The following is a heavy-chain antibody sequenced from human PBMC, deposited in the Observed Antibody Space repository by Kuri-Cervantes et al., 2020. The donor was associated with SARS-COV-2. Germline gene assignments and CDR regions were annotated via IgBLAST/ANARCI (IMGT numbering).Heavy chain of an antibody. CDR3: ARDRYSSGWTDY. J-gene: IGHJ4*02. CDR2: ISSSSSYI. CDR1: GFTFDDYG. V-gene: IGHV3-21*01. Sequence: GGSLRLSCAASGFTFDDYGMSWVRQAPGRGLEWVSSISSSSSYIYYADSVKGRFTISRDNAKNSLYLQMNSLRAEDTAVYYCARDRYSSGWTDYWGQGTLVTVSS. D-gene: IGHD6-19*01.